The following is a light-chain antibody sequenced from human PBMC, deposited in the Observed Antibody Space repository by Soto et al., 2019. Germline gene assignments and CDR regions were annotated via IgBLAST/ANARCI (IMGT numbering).Light chain of an antibody. V-gene: IGKV3-15*01. J-gene: IGKJ1*01. CDR2: GAS. Sequence: EIVMSQSPATLSVSPGEGATLSCRASQTVTNNLAWYQQKPGQAPRLLIYGASTRATGIPARFSGRGSGTEFTLPISSLQSEDFAVYYCQQYNNWPRTFGQGTKVEIK. CDR1: QTVTNN. CDR3: QQYNNWPRT.